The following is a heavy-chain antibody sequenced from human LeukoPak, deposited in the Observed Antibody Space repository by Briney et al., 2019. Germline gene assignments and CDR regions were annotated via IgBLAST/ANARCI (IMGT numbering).Heavy chain of an antibody. CDR3: AKDRRYSTSAEDVDY. V-gene: IGHV3-23*01. D-gene: IGHD6-6*01. CDR2: ISGSGDTT. J-gene: IGHJ4*02. CDR1: GSTFSSYT. Sequence: GGSLRLSCAASGSTFSSYTMSWVRQAPGKGLEWVSTISGSGDTTYSADSVKGRFTICRDNSKSTLYLQMNSLRAEDTAVYYCAKDRRYSTSAEDVDYWGQGTLVTVSS.